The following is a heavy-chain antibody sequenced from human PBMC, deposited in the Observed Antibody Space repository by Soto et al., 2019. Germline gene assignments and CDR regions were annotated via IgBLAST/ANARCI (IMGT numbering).Heavy chain of an antibody. CDR3: ARRGSSSWYGY. Sequence: QLQLQESGPGLVKPSETLSLTCTVSGGSISISSYYWGWIRQPPGKGLEWIGSIYYSGSTYYNPSLKSRVTISVDTSKNQFSLKLSSVTAADTAVYYCARRGSSSWYGYWGQGTLVTVSS. V-gene: IGHV4-39*01. J-gene: IGHJ4*02. D-gene: IGHD6-13*01. CDR1: GGSISISSYY. CDR2: IYYSGST.